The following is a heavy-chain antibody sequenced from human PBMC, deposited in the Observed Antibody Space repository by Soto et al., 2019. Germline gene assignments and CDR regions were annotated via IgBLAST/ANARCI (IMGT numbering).Heavy chain of an antibody. CDR1: GFTFSSYA. CDR3: AKDYYGSGSYVSYYYYGMDV. D-gene: IGHD3-10*01. J-gene: IGHJ6*02. CDR2: ISGSGGST. Sequence: GGSLRLSCAASGFTFSSYAMSWVRQAPGKGLEWVSAISGSGGSTYYADSVKGRFTISRDNSKNTLYLQMNSLRAEDTAVYYCAKDYYGSGSYVSYYYYGMDVWGQGTTVPVSS. V-gene: IGHV3-23*01.